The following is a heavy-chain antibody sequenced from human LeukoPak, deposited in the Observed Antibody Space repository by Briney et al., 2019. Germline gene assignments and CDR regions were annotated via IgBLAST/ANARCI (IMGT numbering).Heavy chain of an antibody. D-gene: IGHD2-15*01. J-gene: IGHJ2*01. CDR2: IYYNGST. CDR3: ARDVGVVVAAGYFDL. Sequence: PSESLSLTCTVSGGSVSSGSYYWSWIRQPPGKGLEWIGYIYYNGSTNYNPSLKSRVTISIDTSKNQFSLKLSSVTAADTAVYYCARDVGVVVAAGYFDLWGRGTLVTVSS. V-gene: IGHV4-61*01. CDR1: GGSVSSGSYY.